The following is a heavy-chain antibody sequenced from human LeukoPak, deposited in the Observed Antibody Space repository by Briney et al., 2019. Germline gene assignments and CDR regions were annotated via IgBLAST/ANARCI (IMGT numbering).Heavy chain of an antibody. CDR1: GYTFTSYG. D-gene: IGHD6-13*01. CDR3: AREVLIAAAGNGGIYYYYYYMDV. Sequence: ASVKVSCKASGYTFTSYGISWVRQAPGQGLEWMGWINAYNGNTNYAQKLQGRVTMTTDTSTSTAYMELRSLRSDDTAVYYCAREVLIAAAGNGGIYYYYYYMDVWGKGTTVTVSS. J-gene: IGHJ6*03. V-gene: IGHV1-18*01. CDR2: INAYNGNT.